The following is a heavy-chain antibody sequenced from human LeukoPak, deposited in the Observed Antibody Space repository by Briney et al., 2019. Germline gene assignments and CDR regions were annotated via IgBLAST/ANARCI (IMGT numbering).Heavy chain of an antibody. CDR2: IFYDGSTK. CDR3: AKDQAYYFSFADY. CDR1: GITFSNYG. D-gene: IGHD2/OR15-2a*01. Sequence: PRRSLRLSCAASGITFSNYGMHWVRQAPGKGLEWVAVIFYDGSTKHYADSVKGRFTISRDNSKNTLYLEMNSLRAEDTAVYYCAKDQAYYFSFADYWGQGTRVTVSS. V-gene: IGHV3-33*06. J-gene: IGHJ4*02.